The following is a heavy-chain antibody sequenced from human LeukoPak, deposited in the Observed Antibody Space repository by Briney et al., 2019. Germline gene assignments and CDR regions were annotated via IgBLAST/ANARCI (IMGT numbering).Heavy chain of an antibody. D-gene: IGHD2-15*01. V-gene: IGHV5-51*01. J-gene: IGHJ2*01. CDR3: ARLEGCSGGGCCSYWYFDL. CDR2: IYPVDSHT. Sequence: SRASLQTPSKGSGYSSTNNWIGWVRQLPGKGLEWMGIIYPVDSHTRTSPSSHGQPTLSTHKSISTAYLRWSSLKASDTAMYYCARLEGCSGGGCCSYWYFDLWGRGTLVTVSS. CDR1: GYSSTNNW.